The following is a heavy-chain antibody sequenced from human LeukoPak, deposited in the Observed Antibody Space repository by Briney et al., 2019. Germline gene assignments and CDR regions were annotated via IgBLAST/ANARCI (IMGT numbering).Heavy chain of an antibody. CDR1: GGSISSSSYY. D-gene: IGHD2-2*01. CDR3: ARDTIPAATLGPRWFDP. Sequence: SETLSLTCTVSGGSISSSSYYWSWIRQPPGKGLEWIGEINHSGSTNYNPSLKSRVTRSVDTSKNQFSLKLSSVTAADTAVYYCARDTIPAATLGPRWFDPWGQGTLVTVSS. J-gene: IGHJ5*02. V-gene: IGHV4-39*07. CDR2: INHSGST.